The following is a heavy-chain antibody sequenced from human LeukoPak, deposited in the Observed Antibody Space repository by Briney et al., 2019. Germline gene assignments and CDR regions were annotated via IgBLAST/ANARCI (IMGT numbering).Heavy chain of an antibody. CDR1: GGSISSSSYY. CDR3: ASLEDSSGYYYDKTFNFDY. Sequence: SENLSLTCTVSGGSISSSSYYWGWIRQPPGKGLEWIGSIYYSGSTYYNPSLKSRVTISVDTSKNQFSLKLSSVTAADTAVYYCASLEDSSGYYYDKTFNFDYWGQGTLVTVSS. CDR2: IYYSGST. D-gene: IGHD3-22*01. J-gene: IGHJ4*02. V-gene: IGHV4-39*01.